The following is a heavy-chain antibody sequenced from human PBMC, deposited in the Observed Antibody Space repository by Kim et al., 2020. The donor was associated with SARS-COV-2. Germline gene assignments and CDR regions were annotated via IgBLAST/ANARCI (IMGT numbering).Heavy chain of an antibody. J-gene: IGHJ6*02. Sequence: ASVKVSCKASGYTFTSYAMNWVRQAPGQGLEWMGWINTNTGNPTYAQGFTGRFVFSLDTSVSTAYLQISSLKAEDTAVYYCAREFVAAYYYGMDVWGQGTTVTVSS. D-gene: IGHD6-19*01. CDR2: INTNTGNP. CDR3: AREFVAAYYYGMDV. V-gene: IGHV7-4-1*02. CDR1: GYTFTSYA.